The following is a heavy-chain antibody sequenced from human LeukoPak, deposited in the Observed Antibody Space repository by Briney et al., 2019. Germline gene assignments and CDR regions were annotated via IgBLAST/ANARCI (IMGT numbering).Heavy chain of an antibody. J-gene: IGHJ4*02. CDR1: GYSFTNYW. CDR2: IYLGDSDT. D-gene: IGHD2-2*01. V-gene: IGHV5-51*01. CDR3: ARKGRYCSSTNCPFDY. Sequence: GGSLQISCKGSGYSFTNYWIGWVRQMPGKGLEWMGIIYLGDSDTRYSPSFQGQVTISADKSISIAYLQWSDLKASDTAMYYCARKGRYCSSTNCPFDYWGQGTLVTVSS.